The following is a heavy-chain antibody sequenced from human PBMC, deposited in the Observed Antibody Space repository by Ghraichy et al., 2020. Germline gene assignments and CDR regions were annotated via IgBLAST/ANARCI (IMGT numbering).Heavy chain of an antibody. Sequence: GESLRLSCAASGFTFSSYAMHWVRQAPGKGLEWVAVISYDGSNKYYADSVKGRFTISRDNSKNTLYLQMNSLRAEDTAVYYCARSPIAAKYYFDYWGQGTLVTVSS. CDR2: ISYDGSNK. D-gene: IGHD6-13*01. V-gene: IGHV3-30*04. CDR1: GFTFSSYA. CDR3: ARSPIAAKYYFDY. J-gene: IGHJ4*02.